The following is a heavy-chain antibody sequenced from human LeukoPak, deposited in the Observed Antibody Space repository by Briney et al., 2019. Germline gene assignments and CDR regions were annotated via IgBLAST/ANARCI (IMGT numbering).Heavy chain of an antibody. J-gene: IGHJ5*02. CDR3: AKDLIDYNNYGGWFDP. CDR1: GGSINNYY. D-gene: IGHD4-11*01. CDR2: IYYSGTT. Sequence: SETLSLTCTVSGGSINNYYWTWIRQPPGRGLEWIGYIYYSGTTKYNLSLKSRATISVDTSKNQFSLELRSVTAADTAVYFCAKDLIDYNNYGGWFDPWGQGTLVTVSS. V-gene: IGHV4-59*01.